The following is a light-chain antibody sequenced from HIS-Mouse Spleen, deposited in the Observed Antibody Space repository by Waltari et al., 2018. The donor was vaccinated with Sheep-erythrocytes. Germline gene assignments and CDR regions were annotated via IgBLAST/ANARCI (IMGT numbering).Light chain of an antibody. CDR1: QSISIW. J-gene: IGKJ4*01. V-gene: IGKV1-5*03. CDR2: KAS. Sequence: DIQMTQSPSTLSASVGDRVTITCRASQSISIWLAWYQQKQGKAPKLLIYKASSLESGVPSRFSGSGSATEFTLTISSLQPDDFATYYCQQYNSYPLTFGGGTKVEIK. CDR3: QQYNSYPLT.